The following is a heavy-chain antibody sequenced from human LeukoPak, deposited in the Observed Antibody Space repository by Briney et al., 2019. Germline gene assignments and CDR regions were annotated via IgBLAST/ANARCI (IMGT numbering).Heavy chain of an antibody. V-gene: IGHV4-30-2*01. J-gene: IGHJ4*02. CDR2: IYHSGST. Sequence: PSQTLSLTCAVSGGSISSGGYSRSWIRQPPGKGLEWIGYIYHSGSTYYNPSLKSRVTISVDRSKNQFSLKLSSVTAADTAVYYCACRVHSSGYYTLDYWGQGTLVTVSS. CDR3: ACRVHSSGYYTLDY. CDR1: GGSISSGGYS. D-gene: IGHD3-22*01.